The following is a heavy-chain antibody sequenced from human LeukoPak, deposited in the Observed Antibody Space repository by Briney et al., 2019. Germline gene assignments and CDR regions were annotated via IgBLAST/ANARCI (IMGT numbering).Heavy chain of an antibody. CDR2: ISAYDGNT. J-gene: IGHJ4*02. CDR1: GYTFTSYG. Sequence: ASVKVSCKASGYTFTSYGISWVRQAPGQGLEWMGWISAYDGNTNYAQKLQGRVTMTTDTSTSIAYMELRSLRSDDTAVYYCARGRYDSSGYYLIDYWGRGTLVTVSS. V-gene: IGHV1-18*01. CDR3: ARGRYDSSGYYLIDY. D-gene: IGHD3-22*01.